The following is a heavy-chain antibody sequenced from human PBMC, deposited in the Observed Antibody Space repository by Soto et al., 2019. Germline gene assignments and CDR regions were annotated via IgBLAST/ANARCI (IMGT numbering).Heavy chain of an antibody. V-gene: IGHV3-33*01. CDR2: VWYDGSNK. J-gene: IGHJ6*01. CDR1: GFTLSTYG. Sequence: GGSLRLSCAASGFTLSTYGMHWVRQAPGKGLEWVAVVWYDGSNKYYADSVKGRFTVSRDNSKNTLYLQMNSLRAEDTAVYYCARPLEQWQLGFGMDVWGQGSPVTVSS. CDR3: ARPLEQWQLGFGMDV. D-gene: IGHD6-19*01.